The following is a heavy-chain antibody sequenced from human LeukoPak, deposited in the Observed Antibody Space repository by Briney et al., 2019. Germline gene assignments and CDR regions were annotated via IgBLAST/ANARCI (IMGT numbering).Heavy chain of an antibody. Sequence: GRSLRLSCAASGFTFSSYAMHWVRQAPGKGLEWVSYISSSSSTIYYADSVEGRFTISRDNAKNSLYLQMNSLRAEDTAVYYCARDSRSEYWGQGTLVTVSS. D-gene: IGHD6-13*01. V-gene: IGHV3-48*01. CDR3: ARDSRSEY. CDR2: ISSSSSTI. J-gene: IGHJ4*02. CDR1: GFTFSSYA.